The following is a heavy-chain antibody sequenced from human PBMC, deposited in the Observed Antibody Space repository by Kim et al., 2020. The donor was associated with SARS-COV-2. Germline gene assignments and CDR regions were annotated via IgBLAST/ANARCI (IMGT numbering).Heavy chain of an antibody. J-gene: IGHJ4*01. D-gene: IGHD6-19*01. CDR2: ISYDGSNK. CDR1: GFTFSSYG. Sequence: GGSLRLSCAASGFTFSSYGMHWVRQAPGKGLEWVAVISYDGSNKYYADSVKGRFTISRDNSKNTLYLQMNSLRAEDTAVYYCAKDSSLSSGWYGGIDYWG. CDR3: AKDSSLSSGWYGGIDY. V-gene: IGHV3-30*18.